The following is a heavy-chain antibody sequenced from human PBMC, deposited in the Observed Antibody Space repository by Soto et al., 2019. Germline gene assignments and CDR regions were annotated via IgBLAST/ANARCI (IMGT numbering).Heavy chain of an antibody. CDR1: GFTFSSYA. V-gene: IGHV3-30-3*01. CDR3: ARVAVEMATIHVFDY. J-gene: IGHJ4*02. D-gene: IGHD5-12*01. Sequence: QVQLVESGGGVVQPGRSLRLSCAASGFTFSSYAMHWVRQAPGKGLEWVAVISYDGSNKYYADSVKGRFTISRDNSXHTLYLQMNSLRAEDTAVYYCARVAVEMATIHVFDYWGQGTLVTVSS. CDR2: ISYDGSNK.